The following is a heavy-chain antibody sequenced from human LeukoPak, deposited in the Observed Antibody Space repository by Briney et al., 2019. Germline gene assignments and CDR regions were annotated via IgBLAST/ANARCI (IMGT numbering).Heavy chain of an antibody. CDR1: GYTFTSYD. CDR2: MNPNSGNT. Sequence: ASVKVSFKASGYTFTSYDINWVRQATGQGREWMGWMNPNSGNTGYAQKFQGRVTMTRNTSISTAYMELSSLRSEDTAVYYCARFCHYDFWSGWSLYPREYGMDVWGQGTTVTVSS. V-gene: IGHV1-8*01. CDR3: ARFCHYDFWSGWSLYPREYGMDV. D-gene: IGHD3-3*01. J-gene: IGHJ6*02.